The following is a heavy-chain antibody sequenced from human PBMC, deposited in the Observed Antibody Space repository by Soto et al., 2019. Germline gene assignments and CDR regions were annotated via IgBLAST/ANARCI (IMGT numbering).Heavy chain of an antibody. CDR3: ARVPSVNRGHYFDY. CDR2: IYYSGST. J-gene: IGHJ4*02. V-gene: IGHV4-31*03. D-gene: IGHD7-27*01. Sequence: SETLSLTCTVSGGSISSGGYYWSWIRQHPGKGLEWIGYIYYSGSTYYNPSLKSRVTISVDTSKNQFSLKLSSVTAADTAVYYCARVPSVNRGHYFDYWGQGTLVTVSS. CDR1: GGSISSGGYY.